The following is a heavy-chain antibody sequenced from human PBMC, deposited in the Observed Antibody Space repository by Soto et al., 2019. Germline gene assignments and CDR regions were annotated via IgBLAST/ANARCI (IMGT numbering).Heavy chain of an antibody. CDR1: GYTXTTYA. CDR3: TRATFDV. CDR2: LNVGTGQT. J-gene: IGHJ6*02. V-gene: IGHV1-3*01. Sequence: SXKDSFKASGYTXTTYAMDLVRQAPGQSLEWIGWLNVGTGQTRYSQKFQDRVIITRETSASTGYMELSSLTSEDSALYYCTRATFDVWGQGTTGTVSS.